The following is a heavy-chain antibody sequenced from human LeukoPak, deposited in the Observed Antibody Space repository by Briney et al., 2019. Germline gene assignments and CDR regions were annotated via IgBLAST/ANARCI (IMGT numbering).Heavy chain of an antibody. CDR3: ARGYSGYDSPQYFDY. D-gene: IGHD5-12*01. CDR2: ISAYNGNT. J-gene: IGHJ4*02. Sequence: ASVKVSCKASGYTFTSYGISWVRQAPGQGLEWMGWISAYNGNTNYAQNLQGRVTMTTDTSTSTAYMELRSLRSDDTAVYYCARGYSGYDSPQYFDYWGQGTLVTVSS. V-gene: IGHV1-18*04. CDR1: GYTFTSYG.